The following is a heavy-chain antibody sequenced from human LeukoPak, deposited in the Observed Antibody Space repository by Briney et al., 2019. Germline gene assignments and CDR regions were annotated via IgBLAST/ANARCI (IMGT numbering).Heavy chain of an antibody. CDR2: IYYSGST. D-gene: IGHD6-13*01. CDR3: ARHGAYSSRIDAFDI. Sequence: SETLSLTCTVSGGSISSYYWSWIRQPPGKGLEWIGYIYYSGSTNYNPSLKSRVTISVDTSKNQFSLKLSSVTAADTAVYYCARHGAYSSRIDAFDIWGQGTMVTVSS. V-gene: IGHV4-59*08. CDR1: GGSISSYY. J-gene: IGHJ3*02.